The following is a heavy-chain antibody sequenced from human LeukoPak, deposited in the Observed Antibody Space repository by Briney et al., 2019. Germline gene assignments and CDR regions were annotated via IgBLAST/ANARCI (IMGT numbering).Heavy chain of an antibody. J-gene: IGHJ4*02. V-gene: IGHV3-23*01. CDR1: GFTFSTYD. CDR2: ISGSGGST. CDR3: AKDLAAVPGNKYFAY. Sequence: GGSLRLSCAASGFTFSTYDMTWVRQARGKGLEWVSSISGSGGSTYYADSVKGRFTTSRDNSKNTLYLQMNGLRAEDTAVYYCAKDLAAVPGNKYFAYWGQGTLVTVSS. D-gene: IGHD6-19*01.